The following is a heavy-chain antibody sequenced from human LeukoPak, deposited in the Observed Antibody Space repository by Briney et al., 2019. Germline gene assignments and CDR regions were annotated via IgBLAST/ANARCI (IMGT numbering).Heavy chain of an antibody. CDR2: IKQDGTEK. Sequence: GGSLRLSCAVSGFNFNHNWLSWVRQAPGKGLEWVANIKQDGTEKFYVDSVKGRFTISRDNSKNTLYLQMNSLTAEDTAMYYCAKDAQVRGVINGFDYWGQGTLVTVSS. V-gene: IGHV3-7*01. CDR1: GFNFNHNW. J-gene: IGHJ4*02. CDR3: AKDAQVRGVINGFDY. D-gene: IGHD3-10*01.